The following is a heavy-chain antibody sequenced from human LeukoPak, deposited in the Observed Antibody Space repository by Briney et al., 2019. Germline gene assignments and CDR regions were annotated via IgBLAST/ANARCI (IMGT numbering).Heavy chain of an antibody. J-gene: IGHJ4*02. CDR2: IIPIFGTA. Sequence: GASVKVSCKASGYTFTSYGISWVRQAPGQGLEWMGGIIPIFGTANYAQKFQGRVTITADESTSTAYMELSSLRSEDTAVYYCARGRTTIFGVVIISDYFDYWGQGTLVTVSS. CDR1: GYTFTSYG. D-gene: IGHD3-3*01. CDR3: ARGRTTIFGVVIISDYFDY. V-gene: IGHV1-69*13.